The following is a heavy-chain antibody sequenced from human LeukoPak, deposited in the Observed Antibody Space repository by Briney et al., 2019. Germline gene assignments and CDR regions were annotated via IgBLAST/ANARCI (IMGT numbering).Heavy chain of an antibody. Sequence: SETLSLTCTVSGGSISSYYWSWIRQPPGKGLEWIGYIYYSGSTNYNPSLKSRVTISVDTSKNQFSLKLSSVTAADTAVYYCARVDRTYYDFWSGYPQHNWFDPWGQGTLVTVSS. V-gene: IGHV4-59*01. CDR3: ARVDRTYYDFWSGYPQHNWFDP. CDR1: GGSISSYY. D-gene: IGHD3-3*01. J-gene: IGHJ5*02. CDR2: IYYSGST.